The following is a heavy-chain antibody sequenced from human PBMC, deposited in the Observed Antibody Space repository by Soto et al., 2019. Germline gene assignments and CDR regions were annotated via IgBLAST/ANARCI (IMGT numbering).Heavy chain of an antibody. D-gene: IGHD1-7*01. CDR3: AKDIKGTGTNVIYDS. CDR2: ISGSGFAT. V-gene: IGHV3-23*01. Sequence: EVQLLESGGSLVQPGGALRLSCAASGFPFSTYPTGWFRRSPGTGLEWFSGISGSGFATFYPNPVKGRFTISRDMSKNTLYLQMNSLRAGDTAVYYCAKDIKGTGTNVIYDSWGQGTLVTVSS. J-gene: IGHJ4*02. CDR1: GFPFSTYP.